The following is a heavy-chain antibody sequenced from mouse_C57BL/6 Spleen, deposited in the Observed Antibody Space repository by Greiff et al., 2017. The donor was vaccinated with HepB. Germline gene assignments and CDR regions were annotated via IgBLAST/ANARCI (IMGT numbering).Heavy chain of an antibody. D-gene: IGHD2-4*01. CDR2: LSSGGSYT. V-gene: IGHV5-6*01. Sequence: EVMLVESGGDLVKPGGSLKLSCAASGFTFSSYGMSWVRQTPDKRLEWVATLSSGGSYTYYPDSVKGRFTISRDNAKNTLYLQMSSLKSEYTAMYYCARVYDYDGLYYAMDYWGQGTSVTVSS. CDR3: ARVYDYDGLYYAMDY. CDR1: GFTFSSYG. J-gene: IGHJ4*01.